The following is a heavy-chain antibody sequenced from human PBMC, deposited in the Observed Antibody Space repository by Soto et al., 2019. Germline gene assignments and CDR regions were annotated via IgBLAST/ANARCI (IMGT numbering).Heavy chain of an antibody. CDR2: IHPGNSDA. J-gene: IGHJ4*02. CDR3: ARHTNGYNPLDY. V-gene: IGHV5-51*01. CDR1: GYTFSTYW. Sequence: GESLKISCEGSGYTFSTYWIGWVRQIPGEGLEWMGIIHPGNSDARYSPSFQGQATISADTSINTAYLQWRSLKASDTAFYYCARHTNGYNPLDYWGQGTLVTVSS. D-gene: IGHD5-12*01.